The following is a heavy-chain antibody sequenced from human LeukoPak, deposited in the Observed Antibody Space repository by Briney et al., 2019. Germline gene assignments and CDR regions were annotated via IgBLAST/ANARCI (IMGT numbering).Heavy chain of an antibody. D-gene: IGHD1-26*01. J-gene: IGHJ4*02. CDR1: GGSISSYY. CDR3: AGVGPTIL. CDR2: IYYSGST. V-gene: IGHV4-59*01. Sequence: SETPSLTCTVSGGSISSYYWSWIRQPPGKGLEWIGYIYYSGSTNYNPSLKSRVTMSVDTSKNQFSLKLSSVTAADTAVYYCAGVGPTILWGQGTLVTVSS.